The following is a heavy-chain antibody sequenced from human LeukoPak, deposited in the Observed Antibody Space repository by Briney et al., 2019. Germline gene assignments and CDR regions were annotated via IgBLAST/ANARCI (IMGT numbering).Heavy chain of an antibody. CDR1: GYTFTNYG. V-gene: IGHV1-18*01. D-gene: IGHD4-17*01. CDR3: ARGGTTVTAGYMDV. Sequence: ASVKVSCKASGYTFTNYGINWVRQAPGQGLEWMGWISAYNANTRSAQKVQGRVTMTTDTSTSTAYMGLRSLRSDDTAVYYRARGGTTVTAGYMDVWGKGTTVTVSS. CDR2: ISAYNANT. J-gene: IGHJ6*03.